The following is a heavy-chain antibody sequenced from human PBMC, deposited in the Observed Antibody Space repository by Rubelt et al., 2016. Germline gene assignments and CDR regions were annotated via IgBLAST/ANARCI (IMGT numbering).Heavy chain of an antibody. CDR1: GGSFSGYY. CDR2: VSYTGST. Sequence: QVQLQQWGAGLLKPSETLSLTCAVYGGSFSGYYWSWIRQPPGKGLDWIGYVSYTGSTNYNPSLTSRVTISIDTSKKQFSLKMTSGTAADTAVYFCAGHYNWNDDSCWGQGTLVTVSS. V-gene: IGHV4-34*11. J-gene: IGHJ4*02. D-gene: IGHD1-1*01. CDR3: AGHYNWNDDSC.